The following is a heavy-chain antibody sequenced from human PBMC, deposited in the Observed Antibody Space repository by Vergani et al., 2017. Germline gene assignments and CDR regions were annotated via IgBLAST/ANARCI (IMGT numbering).Heavy chain of an antibody. D-gene: IGHD4-17*01. CDR2: INIGGRT. CDR3: ARGMTTETTDLDGFDI. Sequence: LVESGGGLVQPGGSLRLSCAASSFSVSSHYMTWVPQAPGKGLEWVSTINIGGRTSYADSVKGRLTLTRDDSKNTLHLQMNSLRPEDTAVYYCARGMTTETTDLDGFDIWGQGTMVSVSS. CDR1: SFSVSSHY. J-gene: IGHJ3*02. V-gene: IGHV3-66*02.